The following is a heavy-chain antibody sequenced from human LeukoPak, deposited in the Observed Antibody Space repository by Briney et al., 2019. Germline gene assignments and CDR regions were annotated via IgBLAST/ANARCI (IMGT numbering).Heavy chain of an antibody. D-gene: IGHD6-19*01. Sequence: PGGSLRLSCAASGFTFSSYWMSWVRQAPGRGLEWVANIKQDGSEKYYVDSVKGRFTISRDNAKNSLYLQMNSLRAEDTAVYYCARKGFRGWLHSSASGMDVWGQGTTVTVSS. CDR2: IKQDGSEK. J-gene: IGHJ6*02. CDR1: GFTFSSYW. CDR3: ARKGFRGWLHSSASGMDV. V-gene: IGHV3-7*01.